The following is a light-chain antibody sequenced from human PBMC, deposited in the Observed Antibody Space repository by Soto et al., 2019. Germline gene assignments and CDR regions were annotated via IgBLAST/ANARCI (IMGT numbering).Light chain of an antibody. J-gene: IGLJ2*01. CDR1: SSDVGGFNF. V-gene: IGLV2-14*01. Sequence: QSALTQPASVSGSPGQSITISCAGTSSDVGGFNFVSWYQHHPGKAPKLVIYEVSNRPSGVSTRFSGSKSGTTASLTISGLQAEDEAEYYCSSYRGGSHVVFGGGTKVTVL. CDR3: SSYRGGSHVV. CDR2: EVS.